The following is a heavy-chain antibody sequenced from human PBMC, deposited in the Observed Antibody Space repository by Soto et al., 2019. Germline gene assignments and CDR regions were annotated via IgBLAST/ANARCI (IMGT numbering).Heavy chain of an antibody. CDR3: ARFVLPAGTQAFDI. D-gene: IGHD1-1*01. Sequence: SETLSLTCTVSGGSITPFYWSWIRQPPGRGLEWLGYIYYSGTTNYNPSLKSRVTILVDTSQNQFSLKLSSVAAADTAVYYCARFVLPAGTQAFDIWGQGTMVTVSS. CDR1: GGSITPFY. CDR2: IYYSGTT. J-gene: IGHJ3*02. V-gene: IGHV4-59*01.